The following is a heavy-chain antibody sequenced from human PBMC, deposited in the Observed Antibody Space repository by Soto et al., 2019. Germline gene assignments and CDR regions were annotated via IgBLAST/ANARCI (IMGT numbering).Heavy chain of an antibody. V-gene: IGHV3-74*01. Sequence: PGGSLRLSCAASGFTFSSYWMHWVRQAPGKGLVWVSRINPDGSATNYADSVKGRFTISRDTSKSTLYLQMTSLRPEDTAVYYCASVAAFYYDTIRYWGQGTLVTVSS. D-gene: IGHD3-22*01. J-gene: IGHJ4*02. CDR2: INPDGSAT. CDR1: GFTFSSYW. CDR3: ASVAAFYYDTIRY.